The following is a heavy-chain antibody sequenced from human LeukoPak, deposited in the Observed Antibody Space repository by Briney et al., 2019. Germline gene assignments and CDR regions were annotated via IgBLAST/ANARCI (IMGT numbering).Heavy chain of an antibody. V-gene: IGHV4-34*01. CDR1: GGSFSGYY. D-gene: IGHD6-19*01. J-gene: IGHJ5*02. Sequence: SETLSLTCAVYGGSFSGYYWSWIRQPPGKGLEWIGEINHSGSTNYNPPLKSRVTISVDTSKNQFSLKLSSVTAADTAVYYCARIYSSGYSNWFDPWGQGTLVTVSS. CDR2: INHSGST. CDR3: ARIYSSGYSNWFDP.